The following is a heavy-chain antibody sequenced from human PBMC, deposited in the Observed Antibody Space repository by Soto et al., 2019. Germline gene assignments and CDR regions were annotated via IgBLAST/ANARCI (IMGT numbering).Heavy chain of an antibody. D-gene: IGHD4-17*01. V-gene: IGHV4-34*01. J-gene: IGHJ3*02. Sequence: SETLSLTCAVYGGSFSGYYWSWIRQPPGKGLEWIGEINHSGSTNYNPSLKGRVTISVDTSKNQFSLKLSSVTAADTAVYYCARGHYGEYAFDIWGQGTMVT. CDR1: GGSFSGYY. CDR3: ARGHYGEYAFDI. CDR2: INHSGST.